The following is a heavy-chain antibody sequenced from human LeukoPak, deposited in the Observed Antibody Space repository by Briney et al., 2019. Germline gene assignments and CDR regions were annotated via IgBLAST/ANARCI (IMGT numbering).Heavy chain of an antibody. J-gene: IGHJ4*02. V-gene: IGHV3-23*01. CDR1: GFTFSSYA. CDR3: AKDHIVVVPAAPSASTFDY. Sequence: PGGSLRLSCAASGFTFSSYAMSWVRQAPGKGLEWVSAISGSGGSTYYADSVKGRFTISRDNSKNTLYLQMNSLRAEDTAVYYCAKDHIVVVPAAPSASTFDYWGQGTLVTVSS. CDR2: ISGSGGST. D-gene: IGHD2-2*01.